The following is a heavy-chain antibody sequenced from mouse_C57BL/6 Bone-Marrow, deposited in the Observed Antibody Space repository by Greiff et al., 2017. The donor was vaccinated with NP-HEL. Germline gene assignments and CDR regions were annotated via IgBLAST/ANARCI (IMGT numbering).Heavy chain of an antibody. CDR1: GFTFSDYG. V-gene: IGHV5-15*01. CDR3: ARHGGLGWFAD. J-gene: IGHJ3*01. D-gene: IGHD2-2*01. CDR2: ISTLAYSI. Sequence: EVQRVESGGGLVQPGGSLKLSCAASGFTFSDYGMAWVRQAPRKGPEWVAFISTLAYSIYYADTVTGRFTISSENAKNTVYLEMSSLRSEDTAMYYCARHGGLGWFADWGQGTLVTVSA.